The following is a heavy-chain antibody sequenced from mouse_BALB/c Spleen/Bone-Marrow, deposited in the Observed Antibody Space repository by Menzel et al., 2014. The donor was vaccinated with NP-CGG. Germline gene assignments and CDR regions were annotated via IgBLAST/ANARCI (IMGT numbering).Heavy chain of an antibody. V-gene: IGHV1-9*01. D-gene: IGHD2-14*01. CDR3: AGGGVRGGYWYFDV. CDR2: ILPGRGST. Sequence: VQLQQSGAELMKPGASVKISCKATGYTFSSYWIEWVKQRPGHGLEWIGEILPGRGSTNYNEKFKGKATFTADTSSNTAYMQRSSLTSEGSAVYYGAGGGVRGGYWYFDVWGAGTTVTVSS. CDR1: GYTFSSYW. J-gene: IGHJ1*01.